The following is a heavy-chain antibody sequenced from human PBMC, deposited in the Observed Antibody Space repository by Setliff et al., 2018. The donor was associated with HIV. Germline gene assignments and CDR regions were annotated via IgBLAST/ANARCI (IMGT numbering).Heavy chain of an antibody. D-gene: IGHD6-13*01. CDR1: GFTFSNYN. CDR2: ISYDSRFI. V-gene: IGHV3-21*04. CDR3: AREDSSWYGSLDY. J-gene: IGHJ4*02. Sequence: PGGSLRLSCAASGFTFSNYNMNWVRQAPGKGLEWVSSISYDSRFIYHADSMKGRFTISRDNSKNTVYLQMNSLRAEDMAIYYCAREDSSWYGSLDYWGQGTPVTVSS.